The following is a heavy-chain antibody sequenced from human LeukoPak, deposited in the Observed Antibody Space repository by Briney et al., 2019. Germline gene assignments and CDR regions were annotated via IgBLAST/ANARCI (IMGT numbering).Heavy chain of an antibody. CDR1: GFTFSSYG. V-gene: IGHV3-23*01. CDR2: ISGSGGST. Sequence: GGSLRLSCAASGFTFSSYGMSWVRQAPGKGLEWVSAISGSGGSTYYADSVKGRFTISRDNSKNTLYLQMSSLRAEDTAVYYCAKDLKFGELLSWFDPWGQGTLVTVSS. D-gene: IGHD3-10*01. CDR3: AKDLKFGELLSWFDP. J-gene: IGHJ5*02.